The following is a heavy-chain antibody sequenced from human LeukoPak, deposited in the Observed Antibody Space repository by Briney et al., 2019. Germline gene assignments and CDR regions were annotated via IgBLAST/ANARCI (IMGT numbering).Heavy chain of an antibody. V-gene: IGHV3-53*01. J-gene: IGHJ4*02. CDR3: AKTTVGYSSGRYPGWPADC. D-gene: IGHD6-19*01. CDR2: IHRGGNT. CDR1: GFTVSGNY. Sequence: PGGSLRLSCAASGFTVSGNYMSWVRQAPGKGLEWLSVIHRGGNTYYADSVKGRFTISRDNSKNTVYLQMNSLTADDTAVYYCAKTTVGYSSGRYPGWPADCWGQGTLVTVSS.